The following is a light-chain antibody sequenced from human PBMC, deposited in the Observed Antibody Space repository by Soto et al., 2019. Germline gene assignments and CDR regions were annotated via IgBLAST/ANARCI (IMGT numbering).Light chain of an antibody. CDR1: QSVSSSY. J-gene: IGKJ4*01. CDR3: QQRNNWVT. V-gene: IGKV3D-20*02. CDR2: DAS. Sequence: EIVLKQSPGTLSLSPGERATLSCRASQSVSSSYLAWYQQKPGQAPRLLIYDASNRATGIPARFSGTGSGTEFGLTISSLEPEDSAVYYCQQRNNWVTFGGGTKVDI.